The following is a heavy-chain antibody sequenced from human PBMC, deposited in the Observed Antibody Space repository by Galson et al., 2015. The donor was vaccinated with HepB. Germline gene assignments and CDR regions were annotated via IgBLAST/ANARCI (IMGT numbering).Heavy chain of an antibody. Sequence: SVKVSCKASGYTFTSYAMHWVRQAPGQRLEWMGCINAGNGNTKYSQKFQGRVTVTRATSASTAYMELSSLRSEDTAVYYCASYRVYCSSTSGYNYYYYMDVWGKGTTVTVS. J-gene: IGHJ6*03. V-gene: IGHV1-3*01. D-gene: IGHD2-2*02. CDR2: INAGNGNT. CDR3: ASYRVYCSSTSGYNYYYYMDV. CDR1: GYTFTSYA.